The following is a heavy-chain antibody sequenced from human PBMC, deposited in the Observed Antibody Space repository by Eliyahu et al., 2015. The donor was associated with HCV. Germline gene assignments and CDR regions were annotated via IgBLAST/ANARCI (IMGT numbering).Heavy chain of an antibody. V-gene: IGHV3-23*01. Sequence: EVHLLESGGGLVQPGGSLGLSXAASXXPFRXKVMGWVRQAPGKGLEWVSXIDTSGNSNYADSVKGRLTISRDNPKNTVYLQMNSLRVEDTAVYYCVTLTTTDRGVIDYFDNWGQGTLVTVSS. J-gene: IGHJ4*02. CDR1: XXPFRXKV. D-gene: IGHD3-10*01. CDR2: XIDTSGNS. CDR3: VTLTTTDRGVIDYFDN.